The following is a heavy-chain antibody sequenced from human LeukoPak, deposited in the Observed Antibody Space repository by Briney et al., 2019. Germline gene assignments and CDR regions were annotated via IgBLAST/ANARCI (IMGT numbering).Heavy chain of an antibody. V-gene: IGHV1-18*01. D-gene: IGHD3-10*01. CDR2: ISAYNGNT. CDR1: GYTFTSYG. CDR3: ARDLLGSAISYSSGAWDY. Sequence: ASVKVSCKTSGYTFTSYGISWVRQAPGQGLEWMGWISAYNGNTNYVQKFQGRVTFTADESTSTAYMELSSLRPEDTAVYYCARDLLGSAISYSSGAWDYWGQGTLVTVSS. J-gene: IGHJ4*02.